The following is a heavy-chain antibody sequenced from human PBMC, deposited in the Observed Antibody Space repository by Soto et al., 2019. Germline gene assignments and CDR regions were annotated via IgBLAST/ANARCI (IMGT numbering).Heavy chain of an antibody. CDR3: ARALSAAAPYYFDY. CDR2: IYYSGST. Sequence: PSETLSLTCTVSGGSISSGDYYWSWIRQPPGKGLEWIGYIYYSGSTYYNPSLKSRVTISVDTSKNQFSLKLSSVTAADTAVYYCARALSAAAPYYFDYWGQGTLVTVSS. V-gene: IGHV4-30-4*01. D-gene: IGHD6-13*01. J-gene: IGHJ4*02. CDR1: GGSISSGDYY.